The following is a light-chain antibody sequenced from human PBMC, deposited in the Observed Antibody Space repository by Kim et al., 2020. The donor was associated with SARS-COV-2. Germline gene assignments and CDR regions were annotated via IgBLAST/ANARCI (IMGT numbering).Light chain of an antibody. J-gene: IGKJ4*01. CDR2: WAS. Sequence: DIVMTQSPDSLAVSLGERATINCKSSQSVLYSSNNKNYLIWYQQKPGQPPKQLIYWASTRESGVPDRFSGSGSGTDFTLTISSLQAEDVAVYYCQQYYSTPLTFVGGTKVDI. CDR1: QSVLYSSNNKNY. V-gene: IGKV4-1*01. CDR3: QQYYSTPLT.